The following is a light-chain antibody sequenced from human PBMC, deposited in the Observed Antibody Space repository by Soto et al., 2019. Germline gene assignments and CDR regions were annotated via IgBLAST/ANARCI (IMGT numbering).Light chain of an antibody. CDR2: DVS. CDR1: SSDVGGYNY. J-gene: IGLJ2*01. V-gene: IGLV2-14*03. CDR3: SSYTSSSTLV. Sequence: QSALTQPASVSGSPGQSITISCTGTSSDVGGYNYVSWYQQHPGRGPKLMIYDVSHRPSGVSDRFSGSKSANTASLTISGLQAEDEADYYCSSYTSSSTLVFGGGTQLTVL.